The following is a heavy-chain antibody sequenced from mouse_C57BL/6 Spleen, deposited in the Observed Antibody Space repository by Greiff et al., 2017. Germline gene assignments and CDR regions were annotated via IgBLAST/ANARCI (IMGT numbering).Heavy chain of an antibody. V-gene: IGHV3-6*01. CDR3: ARDDYDSAWFAY. CDR2: ISYDGSN. Sequence: EVHLVESGPGLVKPSQSLSLTCSVTGYSITSGYYWNWIRQFPGNKLEWMGYISYDGSNNYNPSLKNRISITRDTSKNQFFLKLNSVTTEDTATYYCARDDYDSAWFAYWGQGTLVTVSA. J-gene: IGHJ3*01. CDR1: GYSITSGYY. D-gene: IGHD2-4*01.